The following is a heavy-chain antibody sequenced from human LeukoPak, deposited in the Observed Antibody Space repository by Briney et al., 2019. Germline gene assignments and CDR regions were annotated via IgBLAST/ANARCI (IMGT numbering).Heavy chain of an antibody. Sequence: ASVKVSCKASGYTFTSYCMHWVRQAPGQGLEWMGIINPSGGSTSYAQKFQGRVTMTRDTSTSTVYMELSSLRSEDTAVYYCARPKGLYQLLAPFDYWGQGTLVTVSS. CDR1: GYTFTSYC. CDR3: ARPKGLYQLLAPFDY. V-gene: IGHV1-46*03. CDR2: INPSGGST. J-gene: IGHJ4*02. D-gene: IGHD2-2*01.